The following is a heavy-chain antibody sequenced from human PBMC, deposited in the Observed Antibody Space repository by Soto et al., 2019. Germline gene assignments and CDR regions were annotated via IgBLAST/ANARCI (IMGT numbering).Heavy chain of an antibody. CDR1: GASISGYY. D-gene: IGHD1-1*01. CDR2: IYATGTT. Sequence: SETLSLTCTVSGASISGYYWSWIRKSAGKGLEWIGRIYATGTTDYNPSLKSRGMMSVDTSKTQFSLRLRSVTAADTGVDYCVRDGTKTLRDWFDPWGQGISVTVSS. J-gene: IGHJ5*02. CDR3: VRDGTKTLRDWFDP. V-gene: IGHV4-4*07.